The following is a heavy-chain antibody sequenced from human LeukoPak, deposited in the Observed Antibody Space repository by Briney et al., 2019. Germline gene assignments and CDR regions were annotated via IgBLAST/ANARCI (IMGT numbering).Heavy chain of an antibody. Sequence: PSETLSLTCTVSGGSITSPYWSWIRQSPGMGLEWIAYMYYSGSTSYNPSLKSRVTISLDTSKNQFSLKLSSVTAADTAVYYCVRMGAGGYWGQGTLVTVSS. CDR2: MYYSGST. J-gene: IGHJ4*02. CDR3: VRMGAGGY. D-gene: IGHD3-16*01. CDR1: GGSITSPY. V-gene: IGHV4-59*11.